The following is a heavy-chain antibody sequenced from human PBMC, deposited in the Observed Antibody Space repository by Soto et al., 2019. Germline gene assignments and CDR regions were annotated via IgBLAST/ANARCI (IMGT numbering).Heavy chain of an antibody. V-gene: IGHV3-11*01. CDR1: GFTFSDYY. Sequence: GGSLRLSCAASGFTFSDYYMSWIRQAPGKGLEWVSYISSSGSTIYYADSVKGRFTISRDNAKNSLYLQMNSLRAEDTAVYYCARDLPQVGLVYYMDVWGKGTTVTVSS. CDR2: ISSSGSTI. J-gene: IGHJ6*03. CDR3: ARDLPQVGLVYYMDV. D-gene: IGHD6-6*01.